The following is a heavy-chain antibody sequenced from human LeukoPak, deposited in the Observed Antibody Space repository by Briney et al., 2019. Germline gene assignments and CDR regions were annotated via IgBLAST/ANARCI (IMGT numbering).Heavy chain of an antibody. D-gene: IGHD2-2*02. CDR1: GYTFTSYG. CDR2: ISAYNSNT. Sequence: ASVKVSCKASGYTFTSYGIRWVRQAPGQGLEWMGWISAYNSNTNYAQKLQGRVTMTTDTSTSTAYMELRSLRSDDTAVYYCARGQGVVPAAIPTDYWGQGTLVTASS. V-gene: IGHV1-18*01. J-gene: IGHJ4*02. CDR3: ARGQGVVPAAIPTDY.